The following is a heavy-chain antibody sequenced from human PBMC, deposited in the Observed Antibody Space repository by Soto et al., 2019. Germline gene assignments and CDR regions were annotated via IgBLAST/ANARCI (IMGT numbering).Heavy chain of an antibody. D-gene: IGHD6-13*01. CDR3: ARDRGGGSSPNCFDT. V-gene: IGHV3-11*06. CDR1: GFTFSDYY. J-gene: IGHJ5*02. Sequence: GGSLRLSCAASGFTFSDYYMSWIRQAPGKGLEWVSYISSSSSYTNYADSVKGRFTISRDNAKNSLYLQMNSLRAEDTAVYYCARDRGGGSSPNCFDTWGQGTLVSVSS. CDR2: ISSSSSYT.